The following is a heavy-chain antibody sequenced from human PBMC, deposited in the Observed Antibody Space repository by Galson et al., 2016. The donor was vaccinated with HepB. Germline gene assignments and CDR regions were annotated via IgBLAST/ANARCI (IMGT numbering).Heavy chain of an antibody. CDR1: GDSINSSHW. J-gene: IGHJ4*02. CDR2: ISHSGST. V-gene: IGHV4-4*02. CDR3: ARFGSGTYGVYYFDY. Sequence: SETLSLTCAVSGDSINSSHWWSWVRQPPGKGLEWIGEISHSGSTGYNPSLKSRVTMSIDKSKNQFSLKLNFVSAADTAIYYCARFGSGTYGVYYFDYWGQGTLVTVSS. D-gene: IGHD1-26*01.